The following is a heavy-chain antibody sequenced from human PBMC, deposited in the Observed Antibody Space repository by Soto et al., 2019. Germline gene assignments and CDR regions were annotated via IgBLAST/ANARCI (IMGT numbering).Heavy chain of an antibody. Sequence: PGGSLRLSCSASGFTFSSYAMHWVRQAPGKGLEYVSAISSNGGSTYYADSVKGRFTISRDDSKNTLYLQMDSLRAEDTAMYYCARTPGIAVAGTGYFDCWGQGTLVTVSS. J-gene: IGHJ4*02. CDR1: GFTFSSYA. CDR3: ARTPGIAVAGTGYFDC. V-gene: IGHV3-64*04. CDR2: ISSNGGST. D-gene: IGHD6-19*01.